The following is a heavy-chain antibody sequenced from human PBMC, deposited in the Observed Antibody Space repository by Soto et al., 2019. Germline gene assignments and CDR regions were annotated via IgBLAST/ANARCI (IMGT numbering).Heavy chain of an antibody. Sequence: SETLSLTCTVSGGSISRVGYYWSWSRQHPGKGLEGIGYIYYSAATYYNPSPKSRVSISVDTSKNHFSLKLSSVTAADTAVYYCARETTVTPRGVWFDPWGQGTLVTVSS. CDR3: ARETTVTPRGVWFDP. D-gene: IGHD4-17*01. V-gene: IGHV4-31*03. CDR1: GGSISRVGYY. CDR2: IYYSAAT. J-gene: IGHJ5*02.